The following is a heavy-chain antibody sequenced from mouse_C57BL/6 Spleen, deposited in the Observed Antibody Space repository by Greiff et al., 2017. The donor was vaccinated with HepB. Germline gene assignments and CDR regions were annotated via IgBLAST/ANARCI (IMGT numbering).Heavy chain of an antibody. CDR3: ARDGTVVEPAWFAY. CDR1: GYTFTSYW. Sequence: QVQLQQPGAELVRPGSSVKLSCKASGYTFTSYWMHWVKQRPIQGLEWIGNIDPSDSETHYNQKFKDKATLTVDKSSSTAYMQLSSLTSEDSAVYDCARDGTVVEPAWFAYWGQGTLVTVSA. CDR2: IDPSDSET. D-gene: IGHD1-1*01. V-gene: IGHV1-52*01. J-gene: IGHJ3*01.